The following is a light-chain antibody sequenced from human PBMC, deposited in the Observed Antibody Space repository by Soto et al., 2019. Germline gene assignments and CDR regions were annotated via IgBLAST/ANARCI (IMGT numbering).Light chain of an antibody. CDR3: QQYDNSPLT. CDR1: QSVSSSY. V-gene: IGKV3-20*01. Sequence: EIVLTQSPGTLSLSPGERATLSCRASQSVSSSYLAWYQQKPGQAPSLLIYGASSRATGIPDRFSGSASGTDFTLTISRLEPEDFAVYYGQQYDNSPLTFGGGTKVEIK. CDR2: GAS. J-gene: IGKJ4*01.